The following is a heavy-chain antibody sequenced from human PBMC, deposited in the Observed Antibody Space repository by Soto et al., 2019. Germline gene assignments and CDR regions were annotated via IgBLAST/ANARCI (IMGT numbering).Heavy chain of an antibody. CDR2: ISYDGSNK. CDR1: GFTFSSYG. Sequence: GGSLRLSCAASGFTFSSYGMHWVRQAPGKGLEWVAVISYDGSNKYYADSVKGRFTISRDNSKNTLYLQMNSLRAEDTAVYYCAKDLYYDILTGKFYYYYYGMDVWGQGTTVTVSS. D-gene: IGHD3-9*01. V-gene: IGHV3-30*18. J-gene: IGHJ6*02. CDR3: AKDLYYDILTGKFYYYYYGMDV.